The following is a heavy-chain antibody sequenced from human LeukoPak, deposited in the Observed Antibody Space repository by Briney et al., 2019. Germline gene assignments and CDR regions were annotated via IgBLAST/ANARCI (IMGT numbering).Heavy chain of an antibody. CDR3: ARGREVVLRFLEWLLDY. V-gene: IGHV1-2*02. CDR2: INPNSGGT. D-gene: IGHD3-3*01. J-gene: IGHJ4*02. Sequence: ASVTVSCKASGYTFTGYYMHWVRQAPGQGLEWMGWINPNSGGTNYAQKFQGRVTMTRDTSISTAYMELSRLRSDDTAVYYCARGREVVLRFLEWLLDYWGQGALVTVSS. CDR1: GYTFTGYY.